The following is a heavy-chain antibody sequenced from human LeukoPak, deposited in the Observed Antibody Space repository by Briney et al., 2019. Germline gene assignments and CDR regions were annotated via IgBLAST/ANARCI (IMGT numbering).Heavy chain of an antibody. CDR3: ARARKTYSSGWHDHAFDI. CDR1: GYTFTSYY. Sequence: ASVKVSCKASGYTFTSYYMQWVRQAPGQGLEWMGIINPSVGSTSYAQKFQGRVTMTRDTSTSTVYMELSSLRSEDTAVYYCARARKTYSSGWHDHAFDIWGQGTMVTVSS. D-gene: IGHD6-19*01. CDR2: INPSVGST. J-gene: IGHJ3*02. V-gene: IGHV1-46*01.